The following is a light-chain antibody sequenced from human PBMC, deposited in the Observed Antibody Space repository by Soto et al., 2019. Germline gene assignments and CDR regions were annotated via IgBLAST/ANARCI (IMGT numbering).Light chain of an antibody. Sequence: PSPSSLSASVGNRVTITCLASQSIGSYLNWYQKKPGKAPKLLIYAASSLQSGVPSRFSGSGSGTDFTVSISSVQPEDFATYYCQQSYIGPRTFGRGTKVDIK. V-gene: IGKV1-39*01. J-gene: IGKJ3*01. CDR1: QSIGSY. CDR3: QQSYIGPRT. CDR2: AAS.